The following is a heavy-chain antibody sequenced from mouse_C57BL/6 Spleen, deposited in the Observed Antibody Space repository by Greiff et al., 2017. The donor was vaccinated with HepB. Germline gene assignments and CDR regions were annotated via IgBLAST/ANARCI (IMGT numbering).Heavy chain of an antibody. Sequence: EVQLQQSGPELVKPGASVKISCKASGYSFTGYYMNWVKQSPEKSLEWIGEINPSTGGTTYNQKFKAKATLTVDKSSSTAYMQLKSLTSEDSAVYYCARDDGYPTDWGQGTLVTVAA. CDR2: INPSTGGT. V-gene: IGHV1-42*01. CDR3: ARDDGYPTD. CDR1: GYSFTGYY. D-gene: IGHD2-3*01. J-gene: IGHJ3*01.